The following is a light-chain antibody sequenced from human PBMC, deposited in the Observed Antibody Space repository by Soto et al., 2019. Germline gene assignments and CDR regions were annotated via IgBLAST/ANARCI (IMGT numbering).Light chain of an antibody. Sequence: EVVLTQSPGTLSLSPGEGATLSCRASQSVTSNFLAWYQQKPGQAPRLLIYGASTRATGIPARFSGSGSGTEFTLTISSLQSEDFAVYYCQQYNNWPQTFGQGTKV. CDR2: GAS. V-gene: IGKV3-15*01. CDR1: QSVTSN. J-gene: IGKJ1*01. CDR3: QQYNNWPQT.